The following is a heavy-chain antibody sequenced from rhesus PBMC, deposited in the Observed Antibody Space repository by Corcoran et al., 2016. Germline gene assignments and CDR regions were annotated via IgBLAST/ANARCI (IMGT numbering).Heavy chain of an antibody. CDR1: GYTFTDYY. Sequence: QVQLVQSGAEVKKPGSSVKVSCKASGYTFTDYYMNWVRQTPRQGLEWMGWINPYNGNTNDAQKFQGRGTMTRDTSTSTAYMELSSLRSEATAVYYCARGDSNYHYGLDSWGQGVVVTVSS. J-gene: IGHJ6*01. CDR3: ARGDSNYHYGLDS. D-gene: IGHD4-23*01. CDR2: INPYNGNT. V-gene: IGHV1S2*01.